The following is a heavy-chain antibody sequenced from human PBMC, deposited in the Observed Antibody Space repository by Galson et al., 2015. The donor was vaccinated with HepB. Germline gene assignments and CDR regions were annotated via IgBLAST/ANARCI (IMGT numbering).Heavy chain of an antibody. Sequence: SETLSLTCTASGDSISSSNYYWGWIRQPPGRGLEWIGSINYSGSTYYNPSLKSRVTISVDTSKNQFSLKLSSVTAADTAVYYCARRGRYGDSRFDIWGQGTMVTVSS. CDR2: INYSGST. D-gene: IGHD4-17*01. J-gene: IGHJ3*02. CDR3: ARRGRYGDSRFDI. CDR1: GDSISSSNYY. V-gene: IGHV4-39*01.